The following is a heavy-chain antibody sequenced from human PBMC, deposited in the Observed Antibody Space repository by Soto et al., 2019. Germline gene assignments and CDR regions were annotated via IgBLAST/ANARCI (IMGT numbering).Heavy chain of an antibody. CDR2: MNPNSGNT. J-gene: IGHJ4*02. D-gene: IGHD2-21*01. CDR1: GLGISYYS. CDR3: TTDPLVYCGGECYNIPQDY. V-gene: IGHV1-8*01. Sequence: LCSKACGLGISYYSLTWLRHYNEKGLEWMGWMNPNSGNTGYAQKFQGGVAMTRNTSIRTAYMELSSLRSEDTAVYYCTTDPLVYCGGECYNIPQDYRGQGTLVTVSS.